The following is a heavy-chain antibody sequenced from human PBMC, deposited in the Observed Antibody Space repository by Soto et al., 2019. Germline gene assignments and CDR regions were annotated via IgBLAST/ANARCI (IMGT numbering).Heavy chain of an antibody. D-gene: IGHD6-19*01. CDR2: ISYDGSNK. J-gene: IGHJ4*02. CDR3: AKDRVYSSGYFDY. Sequence: GGSLRLSCAASGFTFSSYGMHWVRQAPGKGLEWVAVISYDGSNKYYADSVKGRFTISRDNSKNTLYLQMNSLRDEDTAVYYCAKDRVYSSGYFDYWGQGTLVTVSS. CDR1: GFTFSSYG. V-gene: IGHV3-30*18.